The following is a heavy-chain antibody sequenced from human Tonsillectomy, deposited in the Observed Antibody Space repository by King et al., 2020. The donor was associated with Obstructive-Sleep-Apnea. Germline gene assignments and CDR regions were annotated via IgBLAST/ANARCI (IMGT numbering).Heavy chain of an antibody. CDR3: ARCGAAAYGDYTHWFDP. D-gene: IGHD4-17*01. Sequence: VQLVESGGGLVQPGGSLRLSCAAAGFTFSSYWMSWVRQAPGKGLEWVAKIKQDGSEKDYVDSVKGRFTISRDKAKNSLYLQMNSLRAEDTAVYYCARCGAAAYGDYTHWFDPWGQGTLSPSPQ. CDR1: GFTFSSYW. V-gene: IGHV3-7*03. CDR2: IKQDGSEK. J-gene: IGHJ5*02.